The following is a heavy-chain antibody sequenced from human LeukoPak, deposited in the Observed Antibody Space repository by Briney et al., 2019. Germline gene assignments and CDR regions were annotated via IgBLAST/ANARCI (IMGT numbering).Heavy chain of an antibody. D-gene: IGHD5-12*01. CDR2: MNPNSGNT. J-gene: IGHJ4*02. CDR3: ARGLDIVATTDY. V-gene: IGHV1-8*01. CDR1: GYTFTSYD. Sequence: ASVTVSCKASGYTFTSYDINWVRQATGQGLEWMGWMNPNSGNTGYAQKFQGRVTMTRNTSISTAYMELSSLRSEDTAVYYCARGLDIVATTDYWGQGTLVTVSS.